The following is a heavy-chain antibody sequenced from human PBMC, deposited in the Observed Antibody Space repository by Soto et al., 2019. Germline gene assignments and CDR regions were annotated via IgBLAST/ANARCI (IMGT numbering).Heavy chain of an antibody. V-gene: IGHV3-48*01. D-gene: IGHD6-13*01. CDR1: GFTFSSYG. CDR3: ARHPERIAQIGWFDP. Sequence: XXSLRLSCAASGFTFSSYGMHWVPQAPGKGLEWVSYISSSSSTIYYADSVKGRFTISRDNAKNSLYLQMNSLRAEDTAVYYCARHPERIAQIGWFDPWGQGTLVTVSS. J-gene: IGHJ5*02. CDR2: ISSSSSTI.